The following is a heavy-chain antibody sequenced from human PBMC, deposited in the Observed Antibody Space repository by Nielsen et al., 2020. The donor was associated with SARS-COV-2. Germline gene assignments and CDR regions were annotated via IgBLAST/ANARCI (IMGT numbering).Heavy chain of an antibody. CDR1: GFTFDDYA. D-gene: IGHD5-12*01. J-gene: IGHJ4*02. CDR2: ISWNSGVI. Sequence: SLKISCAASGFTFDDYAMHWVRQGPGKGLEWVSGISWNSGVIGYADSVKGRNTISRDNAKNSLYLQMNSLRAEDTALYYCARSPYDWSHFDYWGQGTPVTVAS. CDR3: ARSPYDWSHFDY. V-gene: IGHV3-9*01.